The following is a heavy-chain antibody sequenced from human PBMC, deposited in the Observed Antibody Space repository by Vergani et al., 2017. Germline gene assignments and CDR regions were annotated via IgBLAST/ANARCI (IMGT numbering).Heavy chain of an antibody. CDR2: ISGRGGST. V-gene: IGHV3-23*01. CDR1: GFIFSSYA. J-gene: IGHJ5*02. Sequence: EVQLLESGGGLVQPGGSLRLSCAASGFIFSSYAVNWVRQAPGKGLEWVSAISGRGGSTYYADSVKGRFTISRDNSKNTLYLQMNSLRAEDTAVYYCAKEGWSVVPAAGKRGFWFDPWGQGTLVTVSS. D-gene: IGHD2-2*01. CDR3: AKEGWSVVPAAGKRGFWFDP.